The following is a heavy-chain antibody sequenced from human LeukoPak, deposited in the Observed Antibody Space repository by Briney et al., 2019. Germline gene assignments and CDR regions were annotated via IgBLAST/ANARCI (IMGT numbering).Heavy chain of an antibody. Sequence: GGTLRLSCEASGFIFSRYGMTWVRQAPGKGLEWVSAISGSGGTTYYADSVKGRFTISRDNAKNSLYLQMNSLRAEDTAVYYCARVTSGSSYRPFDYWGQGTLVTVSS. D-gene: IGHD3-10*01. CDR1: GFIFSRYG. J-gene: IGHJ4*02. CDR3: ARVTSGSSYRPFDY. CDR2: ISGSGGTT. V-gene: IGHV3-23*01.